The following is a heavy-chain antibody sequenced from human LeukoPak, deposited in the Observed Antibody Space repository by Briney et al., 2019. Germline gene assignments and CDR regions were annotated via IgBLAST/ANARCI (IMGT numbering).Heavy chain of an antibody. CDR1: GFTFSSYC. D-gene: IGHD4-11*01. V-gene: IGHV3-74*01. CDR3: AIDGRDDYPQLDY. CDR2: IYIDGGTT. Sequence: GGSLRLSCAASGFTFSSYCWNWVRQAPGKGLVWVSRIYIDGGTTTYADSVKGRFTISRDNTKNTLYLQMNNLRAEDTAVYYYAIDGRDDYPQLDYWGQGALVTVSS. J-gene: IGHJ4*02.